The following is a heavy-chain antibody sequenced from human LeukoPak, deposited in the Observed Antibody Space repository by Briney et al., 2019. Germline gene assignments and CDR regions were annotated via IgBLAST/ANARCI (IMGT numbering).Heavy chain of an antibody. V-gene: IGHV3-21*01. D-gene: IGHD3-22*01. CDR2: ITSSSSYI. CDR1: GFTFSSYS. J-gene: IGHJ4*02. CDR3: ARHVVAVGFDY. Sequence: GGSLRLSRAASGFTFSSYSMNWVRQAPGKGLEWVSSITSSSSYIYYADSVKGRFTISRDNAKNSLYLQMNSLRAEDTAVYYCARHVVAVGFDYWGQGTLVTVSS.